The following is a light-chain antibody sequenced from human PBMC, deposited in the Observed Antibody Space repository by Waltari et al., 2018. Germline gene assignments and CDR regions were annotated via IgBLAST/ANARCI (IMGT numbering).Light chain of an antibody. V-gene: IGLV2-23*01. CDR2: DDN. CDR3: CSYAGSYTWV. J-gene: IGLJ3*02. Sequence: QSALPQPASVSGPPGQSTTIPCPGTTSDVGNYNLVSWYQQYPGKAPKVMIYDDNRRPSGVSDRFSGSKSGNTASLTISGVQAEDEADYYCCSYAGSYTWVFGGGTKLTVL. CDR1: TSDVGNYNL.